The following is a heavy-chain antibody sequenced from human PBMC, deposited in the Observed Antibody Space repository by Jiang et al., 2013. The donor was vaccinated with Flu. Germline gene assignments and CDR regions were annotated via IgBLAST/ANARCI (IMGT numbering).Heavy chain of an antibody. CDR2: IYYSGST. V-gene: IGHV4-39*01. Sequence: LLKPSETLSLTCTVSGGSISSSSYYWGWIRQPPGKGLEWIGSIYYSGSTYYNPSLKSRVTISVDTSKNQFSLKLSSVTAADTAVYYCARHESDCSSTSCYHSYYYGMDVWGQGTTVTVSS. D-gene: IGHD2-2*01. CDR3: ARHESDCSSTSCYHSYYYGMDV. CDR1: GGSISSSSYY. J-gene: IGHJ6*02.